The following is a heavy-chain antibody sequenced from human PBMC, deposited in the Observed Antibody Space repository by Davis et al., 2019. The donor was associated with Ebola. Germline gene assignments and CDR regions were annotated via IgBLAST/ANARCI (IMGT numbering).Heavy chain of an antibody. CDR2: INHSGSI. J-gene: IGHJ4*02. CDR3: AREAADGYKIKGFDY. D-gene: IGHD5-24*01. Sequence: MPSETLSLTCAVYGGSFSGYYWSWIRQPPGKGLEWIGEINHSGSINYNPSLKSRVTISVDTSKNQFSLKLSSVTAADTAVYYCAREAADGYKIKGFDYWGQGTLVTVSS. CDR1: GGSFSGYY. V-gene: IGHV4-34*01.